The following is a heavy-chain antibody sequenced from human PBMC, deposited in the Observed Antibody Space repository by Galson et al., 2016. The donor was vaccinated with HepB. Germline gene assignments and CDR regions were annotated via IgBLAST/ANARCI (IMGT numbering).Heavy chain of an antibody. CDR2: IFYTGST. CDR3: ASSHSSLARRFDY. Sequence: ETLSLNCPVSGASINSSTYYWGWLRPSPGKGLEWVGTIFYTGSTYYNPSLKGRVTLSLDTFRKQMSLNLGSVTAPDTAVYFCASSHSSLARRFDYWGRGTLVTVSS. V-gene: IGHV4-39*01. CDR1: GASINSSTYY. J-gene: IGHJ4*02. D-gene: IGHD6-13*01.